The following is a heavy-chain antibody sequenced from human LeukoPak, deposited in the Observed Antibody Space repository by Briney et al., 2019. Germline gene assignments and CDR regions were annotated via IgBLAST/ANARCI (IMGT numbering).Heavy chain of an antibody. CDR1: GYTFTNFD. V-gene: IGHV1-8*01. J-gene: IGHJ6*03. D-gene: IGHD2-2*01. Sequence: ASVKVSCKASGYTFTNFDINWVRQAPGQGLEWMGWMNPVTGDAGSTQKFQGRVTLTRDTSITTAYMELISLTSDDAAMYYCARAGGYCGSTSCYSGYYYYFMDVWGKGTTVTVSS. CDR2: MNPVTGDA. CDR3: ARAGGYCGSTSCYSGYYYYFMDV.